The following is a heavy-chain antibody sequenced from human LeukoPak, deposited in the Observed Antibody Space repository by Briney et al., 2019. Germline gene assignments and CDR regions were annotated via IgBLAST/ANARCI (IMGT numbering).Heavy chain of an antibody. CDR2: IWYDGSNK. CDR1: GFTFSSYG. Sequence: PGGSLRLSCAASGFTFSSYGMHWVRQAPGKGLEWVAVIWYDGSNKYYADSVKGRFTISRDNSKNTLYLQMNSLRAEDTAVYYCAKGGTEGVVVPSWRYWGQGTLVTVSS. D-gene: IGHD3-22*01. J-gene: IGHJ4*02. CDR3: AKGGTEGVVVPSWRY. V-gene: IGHV3-33*06.